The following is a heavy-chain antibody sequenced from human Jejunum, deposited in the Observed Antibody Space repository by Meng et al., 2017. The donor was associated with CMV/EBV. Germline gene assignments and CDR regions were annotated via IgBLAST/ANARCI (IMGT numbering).Heavy chain of an antibody. CDR3: ARGAVDCSSTSCFSGFFDL. CDR2: ISSSSSSR. Sequence: SYTMKWVRQAPGKGLEWVSSISSSSSSRNYADSVKGRFTISRDNAGNSLDLQMNSLRAEDTAVYYCARGAVDCSSTSCFSGFFDLWGQGTLVTVSS. V-gene: IGHV3-21*06. CDR1: SYT. D-gene: IGHD2-2*01. J-gene: IGHJ4*02.